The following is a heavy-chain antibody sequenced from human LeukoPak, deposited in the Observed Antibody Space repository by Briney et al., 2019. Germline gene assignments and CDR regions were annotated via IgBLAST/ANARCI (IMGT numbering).Heavy chain of an antibody. J-gene: IGHJ4*02. D-gene: IGHD6-19*01. CDR3: ARLSRIAVAGTRRYYLDY. CDR1: CGSISSSSYY. CDR2: IYYSGST. V-gene: IGHV4-39*01. Sequence: SETLSLTCSVCCGSISSSSYYWGWIRQPPGKGLKWIGSIYYSGSTYYNPSLKSRVTISVDTSKNQFSLKLSSVTAADTAVYYCARLSRIAVAGTRRYYLDYWGPGTLVTVSS.